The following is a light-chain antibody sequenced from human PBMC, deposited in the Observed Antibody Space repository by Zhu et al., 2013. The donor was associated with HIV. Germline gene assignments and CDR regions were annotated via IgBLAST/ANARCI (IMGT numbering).Light chain of an antibody. CDR2: GSS. Sequence: EIVLMQSPGTLSLSPGERATLSCRASQTVSYRHIAWYQQKPGQPPRLLLYGSSNRAPGIPDRFSGSGSGTEFTLTISSLQSEDCATYYCQQYNNWPPITFGQGTRLEI. V-gene: IGKV3D-15*01. J-gene: IGKJ5*01. CDR1: QTVSYRH. CDR3: QQYNNWPPIT.